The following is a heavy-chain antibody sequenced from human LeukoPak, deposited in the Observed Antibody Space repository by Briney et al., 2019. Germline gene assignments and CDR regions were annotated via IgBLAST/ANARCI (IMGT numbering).Heavy chain of an antibody. CDR3: ARGLEYYDSSGYHYLDAFDL. CDR2: IYYSGST. D-gene: IGHD3-22*01. J-gene: IGHJ3*01. V-gene: IGHV4-59*12. Sequence: NPSETLSLTCTVSGGSISSYYWSWIRQPPGKGLEWIGYIYYSGSTNYNPSLKSRVTVSVDTSNNQFSLKLSSVTAADTAVYYCARGLEYYDSSGYHYLDAFDLWGQGTMVTVSS. CDR1: GGSISSYY.